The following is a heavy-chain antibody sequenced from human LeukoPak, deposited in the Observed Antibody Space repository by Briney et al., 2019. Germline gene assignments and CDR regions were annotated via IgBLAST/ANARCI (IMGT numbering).Heavy chain of an antibody. D-gene: IGHD4-17*01. CDR1: GGSISSSSYY. CDR2: IHYSGGT. CDR3: ARYSTVTRFDY. J-gene: IGHJ4*02. Sequence: PSETLSLTCTVSGGSISSSSYYWGWIRQPPGKGLEWIGTIHYSGGTYHNPSLKSRVTLSVDTSKNQFSLKVASVTAADMATYYCARYSTVTRFDYWGQGTLVTVSS. V-gene: IGHV4-39*01.